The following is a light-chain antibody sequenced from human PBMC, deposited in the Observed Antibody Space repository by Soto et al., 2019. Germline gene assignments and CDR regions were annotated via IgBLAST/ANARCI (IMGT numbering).Light chain of an antibody. CDR2: GAS. V-gene: IGKV3-15*01. CDR3: QQYNDWPRRLT. J-gene: IGKJ4*01. Sequence: EVLMTQSPATLSVSPGERATLSCRAIQSVSSNVAWYQQKPGQAPRLLIYGASTRATGIPARFSGSGSGTEFTLTISSLQSEDFAVYYCQQYNDWPRRLTFGGGTKVDIK. CDR1: QSVSSN.